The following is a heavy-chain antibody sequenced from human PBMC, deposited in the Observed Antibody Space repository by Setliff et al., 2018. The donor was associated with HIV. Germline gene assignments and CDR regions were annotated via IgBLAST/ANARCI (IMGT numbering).Heavy chain of an antibody. CDR2: INTSGGSA. Sequence: ASVKVSCKASGYTFTTYPMHWVRQAPGQGLEWMGVINTSGGSAGNAEKFRGRVTMTRDTSTNTVYMDLRNLRSEDTAVYYCARNQGDSSGWYAGDFWGHGTLVTVSS. D-gene: IGHD6-19*01. CDR3: ARNQGDSSGWYAGDF. V-gene: IGHV1-46*01. CDR1: GYTFTTYP. J-gene: IGHJ4*01.